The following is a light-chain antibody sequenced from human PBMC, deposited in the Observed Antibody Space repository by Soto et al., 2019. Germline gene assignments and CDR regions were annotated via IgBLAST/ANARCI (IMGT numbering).Light chain of an antibody. CDR3: QQYESLPLS. CDR2: DAS. J-gene: IGKJ3*01. V-gene: IGKV1-33*01. Sequence: DIQMTQSPTSLSASVGDRVTITCQASQDISNYLNWYQQKAGKAPKLLISDASILETGVPSRFSGSGSGTHFSLTISSLQPEDFATYYCQQYESLPLSFGPGTKVHI. CDR1: QDISNY.